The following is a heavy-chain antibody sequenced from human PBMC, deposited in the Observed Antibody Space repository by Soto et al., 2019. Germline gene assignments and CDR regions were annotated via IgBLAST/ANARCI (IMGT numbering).Heavy chain of an antibody. CDR2: IWYDGSNK. D-gene: IGHD6-13*01. V-gene: IGHV3-33*01. CDR3: ARDPVSDRSSWFFDY. J-gene: IGHJ4*02. Sequence: QVQLVESGGGVVQPGRSLRLSCAASGFTFSSYGMHWVRQAPGKGLEWVAVIWYDGSNKYYADSVKGRFTSSRDNSKNTLYLQMTSLRAEDTAVYYCARDPVSDRSSWFFDYWGQGTLVTVSS. CDR1: GFTFSSYG.